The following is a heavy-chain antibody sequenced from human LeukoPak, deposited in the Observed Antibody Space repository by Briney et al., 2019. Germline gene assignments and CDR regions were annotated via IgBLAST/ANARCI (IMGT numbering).Heavy chain of an antibody. D-gene: IGHD3-22*01. CDR3: ARGGDYYDSSGRIPYAVDI. J-gene: IGHJ3*02. CDR2: INHSGST. CDR1: GGSFSGYY. Sequence: SETLSLTCAVYGGSFSGYYWSWIRQPPGKGLEWLGEINHSGSTNYNPSLKSRVTISVDTSENQFSLKLSSVTAADTAVYYCARGGDYYDSSGRIPYAVDIWGQGTMVTVSS. V-gene: IGHV4-34*01.